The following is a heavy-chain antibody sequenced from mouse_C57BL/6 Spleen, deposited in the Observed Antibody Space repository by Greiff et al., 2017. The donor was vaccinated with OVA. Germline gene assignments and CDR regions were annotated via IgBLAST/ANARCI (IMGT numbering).Heavy chain of an antibody. J-gene: IGHJ2*01. D-gene: IGHD4-1*01. Sequence: VQLQQSGAELVRPGASVTLSCKASGYTFTDYEMHWVKQTPVHGLEWIGAIDPETGGTAYNQKFKGKAILTADKSSSTAYMELLGLTSEDSAVYYCTKTSNWFDYWGQGTTLTVSS. CDR1: GYTFTDYE. CDR2: IDPETGGT. CDR3: TKTSNWFDY. V-gene: IGHV1-15*01.